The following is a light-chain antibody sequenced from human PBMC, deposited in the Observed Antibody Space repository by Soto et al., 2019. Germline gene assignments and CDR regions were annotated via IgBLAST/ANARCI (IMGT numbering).Light chain of an antibody. Sequence: VLTQSPGTLSLSPGERASLSCGASQSISSSFLAWYQQKPGQAPRLLIYGASSRATGIPDRFSGTGSETDFTLTISRLEPEDFALYYCQQYDNSPITFGQGTRLEIK. CDR3: QQYDNSPIT. CDR1: QSISSSF. J-gene: IGKJ5*01. V-gene: IGKV3-20*01. CDR2: GAS.